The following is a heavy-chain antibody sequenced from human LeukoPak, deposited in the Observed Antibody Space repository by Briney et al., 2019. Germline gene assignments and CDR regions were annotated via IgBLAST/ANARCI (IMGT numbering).Heavy chain of an antibody. D-gene: IGHD3/OR15-3a*01. V-gene: IGHV1-69*04. CDR2: IIPILGIA. CDR1: GGTFSSYA. CDR3: AAGGLDQTRAEYFQH. Sequence: ASVKVSCKASGGTFSSYAISWLRQAPGQGLECMGRIIPILGIANYAQKFQGRVTITADKSTSTAYMELSSLRSEDTAVYYCAAGGLDQTRAEYFQHWGQGTLVTVSS. J-gene: IGHJ1*01.